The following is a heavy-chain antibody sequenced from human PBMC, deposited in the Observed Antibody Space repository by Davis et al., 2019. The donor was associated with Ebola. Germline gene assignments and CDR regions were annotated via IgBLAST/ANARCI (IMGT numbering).Heavy chain of an antibody. D-gene: IGHD1-14*01. J-gene: IGHJ2*01. V-gene: IGHV3-53*01. Sequence: GESLKISCAASGFTVSSNYMSWVRQAPGKGLEWVSVIYSGGSTYYADSVKGRFTISRDNSKNTLYLQMNSLRAEDTAVYYCAREGTYGRGNRYFDLWGRGTLVTVSS. CDR3: AREGTYGRGNRYFDL. CDR2: IYSGGST. CDR1: GFTVSSNY.